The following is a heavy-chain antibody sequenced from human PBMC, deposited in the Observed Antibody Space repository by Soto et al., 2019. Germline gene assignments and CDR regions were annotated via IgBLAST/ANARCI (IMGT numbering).Heavy chain of an antibody. CDR3: ARLPFSSYYGMDV. V-gene: IGHV4-34*01. Sequence: SLTCAVYGGSFSGYYWSWIRQPPGKGLEWIGEINHSGSTNCNPSLKSRVTISVDTSKNQFPLKLSSVTAADTAVYYCARLPFSSYYGMDVCGQGTSVTVS. CDR2: INHSGST. D-gene: IGHD2-2*01. CDR1: GGSFSGYY. J-gene: IGHJ6*02.